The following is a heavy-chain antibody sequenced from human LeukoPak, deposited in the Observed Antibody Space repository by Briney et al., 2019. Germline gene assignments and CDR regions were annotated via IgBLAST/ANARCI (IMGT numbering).Heavy chain of an antibody. CDR3: ARGRSEYDFWSGYSPFAY. V-gene: IGHV4-34*01. J-gene: IGHJ4*02. CDR1: GGSISGYY. D-gene: IGHD3-3*01. Sequence: SETLSLTCTVSGGSISGYYWSWIRQPPGKGLEWIGEINHSGSTNYNPSLKSRVTISVDTSKNQFSLKLSSVTAADTAVYYCARGRSEYDFWSGYSPFAYWGQGTLVTVSS. CDR2: INHSGST.